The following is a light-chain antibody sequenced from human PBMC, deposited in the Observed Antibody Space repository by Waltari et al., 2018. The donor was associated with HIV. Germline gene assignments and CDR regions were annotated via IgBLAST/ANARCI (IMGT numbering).Light chain of an antibody. J-gene: IGLJ1*01. CDR2: SDN. CDR1: NSNTGRNT. V-gene: IGLV1-44*01. CDR3: ATWDDSLGTYV. Sequence: QSVLTQPPSASGTPGQRVTISCSGGNSNTGRNTVNWYRQLPGTAPKPLIYSDNQRPSGVPDRISGSKSGTSASLAISGLQSEDEADYYCATWDDSLGTYVFGTATKVTVL.